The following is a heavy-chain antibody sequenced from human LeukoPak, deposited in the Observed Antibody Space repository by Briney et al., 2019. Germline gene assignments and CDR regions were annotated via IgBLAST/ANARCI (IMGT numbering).Heavy chain of an antibody. CDR2: IHYSGTT. CDR3: ARYSGSYYPCFDY. V-gene: IGHV4-59*11. D-gene: IGHD1-26*01. Sequence: SETLSLTCTVSADSISSRYCSWIRQPPGKGLEWIGYIHYSGTTNYNPSLKSRVTISVDTSKKQFSLKLSSVTAADTAVYYCARYSGSYYPCFDYWGQGTLVTVSS. CDR1: ADSISSRY. J-gene: IGHJ4*02.